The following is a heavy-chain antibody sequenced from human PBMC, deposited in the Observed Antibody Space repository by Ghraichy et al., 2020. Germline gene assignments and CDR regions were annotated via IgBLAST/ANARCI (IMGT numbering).Heavy chain of an antibody. J-gene: IGHJ4*02. Sequence: SETLSLTCAVYGGSFSGYYWSWIRQPPGKGLEWIGEINHSGSTNYNPSLKSRVTISVDTSKNQFSLKLSSVTAADTAVYYCARVRDYYDSSGWGQGTLVTVSS. D-gene: IGHD3-22*01. V-gene: IGHV4-34*01. CDR1: GGSFSGYY. CDR3: ARVRDYYDSSG. CDR2: INHSGST.